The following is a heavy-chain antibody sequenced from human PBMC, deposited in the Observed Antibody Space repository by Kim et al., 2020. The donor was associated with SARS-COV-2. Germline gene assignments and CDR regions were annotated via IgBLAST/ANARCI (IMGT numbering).Heavy chain of an antibody. J-gene: IGHJ5*02. Sequence: QKFQGGVTMTRDTSTSTVYMELSSLRSEDTAVYYCARDLTTVTGNNWFDPWGQGTLVTVSS. CDR3: ARDLTTVTGNNWFDP. V-gene: IGHV1-46*01. D-gene: IGHD4-17*01.